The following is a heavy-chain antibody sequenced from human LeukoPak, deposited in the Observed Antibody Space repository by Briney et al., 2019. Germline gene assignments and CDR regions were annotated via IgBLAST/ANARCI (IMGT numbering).Heavy chain of an antibody. CDR1: GGTFSSYA. Sequence: SSVKVSCKASGGTFSSYAISWVRQAPGQGLEWMGGIIPIFGTANYAQKFQGRVTITADESTSTAYMELSSLRSEDTAVYYCARGYCSSTSCYPGEFDYWGQGTLVTVSS. CDR3: ARGYCSSTSCYPGEFDY. CDR2: IIPIFGTA. V-gene: IGHV1-69*01. J-gene: IGHJ4*02. D-gene: IGHD2-2*01.